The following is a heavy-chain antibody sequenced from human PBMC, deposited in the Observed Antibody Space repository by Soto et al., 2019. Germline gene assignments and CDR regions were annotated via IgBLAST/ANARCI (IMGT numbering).Heavy chain of an antibody. CDR2: INHSGST. Sequence: QVQLQQWGAGLLKPSETLSLTCAVYGGSFSGYYCSWIRQPPGKGLEWIGEINHSGSTNYNPSLKRRVTISVDTSKNQFSLKLSSVTAADTAVYYCARGGTPYCSGGSCYGGVAFDIWGQGTMVTVSS. V-gene: IGHV4-34*01. CDR3: ARGGTPYCSGGSCYGGVAFDI. J-gene: IGHJ3*02. D-gene: IGHD2-15*01. CDR1: GGSFSGYY.